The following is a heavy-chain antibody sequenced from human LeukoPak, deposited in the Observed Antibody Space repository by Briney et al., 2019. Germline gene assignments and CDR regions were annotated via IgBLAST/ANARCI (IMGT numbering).Heavy chain of an antibody. CDR2: INHSGST. CDR1: GGSFSGYY. V-gene: IGHV4-34*01. CDR3: ARPSPPATVVTPSGGWFDP. Sequence: SETLSLTCAVYGGSFSGYYWSWICQPPGKGLEWIGEINHSGSTNYNPSLKSRVTISVDTSKNQFSLKLSSVTAADTAVYYCARPSPPATVVTPSGGWFDPWGQGTLVTVSS. D-gene: IGHD4-23*01. J-gene: IGHJ5*02.